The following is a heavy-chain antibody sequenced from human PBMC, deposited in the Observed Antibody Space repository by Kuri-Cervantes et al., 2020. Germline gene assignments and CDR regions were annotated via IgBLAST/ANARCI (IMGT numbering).Heavy chain of an antibody. CDR3: GRSSTGMPLDC. D-gene: IGHD1-1*01. J-gene: IGHJ4*02. Sequence: GESLKISCAASGFTFSSHSMAWVRQAPGKGLEWVATIKQDGSEKFYVDSVRGRFTISRDNAKNSLYLQMDSLRAEDTAVYYCGRSSTGMPLDCWGQGTLVTVCS. CDR1: GFTFSSHS. V-gene: IGHV3-7*01. CDR2: IKQDGSEK.